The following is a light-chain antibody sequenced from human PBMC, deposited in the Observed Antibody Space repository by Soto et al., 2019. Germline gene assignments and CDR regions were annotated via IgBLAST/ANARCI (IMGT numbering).Light chain of an antibody. Sequence: QPVLTKPPSASGTPGQGVVISCSGSHSNVGVNAISWDQHLPGMAPRLLLHTDDQRPSGIRDRFSGSHSGTSASLAISRLQSEDEGHYYCASWDDDLNGPLFGGGTKVTVL. CDR2: TDD. CDR1: HSNVGVNA. V-gene: IGLV1-44*01. J-gene: IGLJ2*01. CDR3: ASWDDDLNGPL.